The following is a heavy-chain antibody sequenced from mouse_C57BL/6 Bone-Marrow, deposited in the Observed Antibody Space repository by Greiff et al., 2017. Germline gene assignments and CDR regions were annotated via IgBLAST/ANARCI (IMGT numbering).Heavy chain of an antibody. J-gene: IGHJ4*01. CDR3: TSPYYSNYVYAMDY. V-gene: IGHV6-6*01. Sequence: EVKLMESGGGLVQPGGSMKLSCAASGFTFSDAWMDWVRQSPEKGLEWVAEIRNKANNHATYYAESVKGRFTISRDDSKSSVSLQMNSLRAEDTGIYYCTSPYYSNYVYAMDYWGQGTSVTVSS. D-gene: IGHD2-5*01. CDR2: IRNKANNHAT. CDR1: GFTFSDAW.